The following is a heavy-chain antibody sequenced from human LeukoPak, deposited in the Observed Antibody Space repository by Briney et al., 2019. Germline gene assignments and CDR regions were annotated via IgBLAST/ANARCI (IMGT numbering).Heavy chain of an antibody. CDR2: ISAYNGNT. Sequence: ASVKVSCKASGYSLTSYGISWVRQAPGQGLEWMGWISAYNGNTNYAQKLQGRVTMTTDTSTSTAYMELRSLRSDDTAVYYCAREPWYYDILTGSTGVWYFDYWGQGTLVTVSS. CDR3: AREPWYYDILTGSTGVWYFDY. CDR1: GYSLTSYG. D-gene: IGHD3-9*01. V-gene: IGHV1-18*01. J-gene: IGHJ4*02.